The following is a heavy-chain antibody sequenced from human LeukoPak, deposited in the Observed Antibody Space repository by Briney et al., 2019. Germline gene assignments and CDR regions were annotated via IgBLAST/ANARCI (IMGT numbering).Heavy chain of an antibody. CDR2: ISSGGGYI. D-gene: IGHD2-15*01. Sequence: GGSLRLTCAASGFTFNSYSMNWVRQAPGKGLEWVSCISSGGGYIYYADSVKGRFTISRDNAKNSLFLQMNSLRVEDTAVYYCVRDQGTPGPSYFDCWGQGTLVTVSS. CDR1: GFTFNSYS. CDR3: VRDQGTPGPSYFDC. J-gene: IGHJ4*02. V-gene: IGHV3-21*04.